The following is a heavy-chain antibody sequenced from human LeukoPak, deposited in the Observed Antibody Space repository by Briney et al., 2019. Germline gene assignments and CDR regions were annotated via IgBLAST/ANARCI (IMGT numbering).Heavy chain of an antibody. CDR1: GGSISSSSYY. V-gene: IGHV4-39*07. D-gene: IGHD5-18*01. CDR3: ARGSIRGYTYGGAFDI. CDR2: IYNSGST. Sequence: PSGTLSLTCTVPGGSISSSSYYWGWIRQPPGKGLEWIGSIYNSGSTYYNPSLKSRVTISVDTSKNQFSLKLSSVTAADTAVHYCARGSIRGYTYGGAFDIWGQGTMVTVSS. J-gene: IGHJ3*02.